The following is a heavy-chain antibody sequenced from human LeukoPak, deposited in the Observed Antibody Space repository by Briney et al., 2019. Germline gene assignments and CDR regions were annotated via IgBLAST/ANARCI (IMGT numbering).Heavy chain of an antibody. V-gene: IGHV3-23*01. CDR3: AKDYCSSTTCFFEN. D-gene: IGHD2-2*01. CDR2: ISGSGGST. Sequence: GGSLRLSCGASGFTFSGHGMRWVRQAPGKGLEWVSGISGSGGSTFYADSVKGRLTISRDNSKNTLYLQMNSLRVEDTAVYYCAKDYCSSTTCFFENWGQGTLVTVSS. CDR1: GFTFSGHG. J-gene: IGHJ4*02.